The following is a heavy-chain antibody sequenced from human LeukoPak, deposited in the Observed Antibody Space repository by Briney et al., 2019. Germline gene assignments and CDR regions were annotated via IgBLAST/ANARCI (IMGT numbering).Heavy chain of an antibody. V-gene: IGHV4-38-2*01. J-gene: IGHJ4*02. CDR1: GYSISSGYY. CDR2: IYRSGST. D-gene: IGHD3-10*01. Sequence: SETLSLTCAVSGYSISSGYYWGWIRQPPGKGLEWIGSIYRSGSTYYNPSLKSRVTISVDTSKNQFSLKLSSVTAADTAVYYCARVTAGYYYGSGSLDYWGQGTLVTVSS. CDR3: ARVTAGYYYGSGSLDY.